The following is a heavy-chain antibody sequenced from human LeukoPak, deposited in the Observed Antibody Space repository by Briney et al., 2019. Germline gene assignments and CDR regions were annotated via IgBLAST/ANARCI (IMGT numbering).Heavy chain of an antibody. CDR2: IVVCSGNR. CDR1: GFTFTSSA. V-gene: IGHV1-58*02. Sequence: SGKVSCKASGFTFTSSAMQWVRQARGQRLEGRGGIVVCSGNRNYAQKFQERVNITRDMSTTTAYMELSSLRAEDTAVYYCAELGITMIGGVWGKGTTVTISS. CDR3: AELGITMIGGV. J-gene: IGHJ6*04. D-gene: IGHD3-10*02.